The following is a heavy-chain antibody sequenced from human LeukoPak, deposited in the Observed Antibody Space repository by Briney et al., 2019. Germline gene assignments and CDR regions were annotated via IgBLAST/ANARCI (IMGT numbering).Heavy chain of an antibody. CDR3: ARGSADYGDYVGYFDY. Sequence: GGSLRLSCAASGFTFSSYGMHWVRQAPGKGLEWVAVIWYDGSNKYYADSVKGRFTISRDNSKNTLYLQMNSLRAEDTAVYYCARGSADYGDYVGYFDYWGQEPWSPSPQ. CDR2: IWYDGSNK. J-gene: IGHJ4*01. D-gene: IGHD4-17*01. CDR1: GFTFSSYG. V-gene: IGHV3-30*19.